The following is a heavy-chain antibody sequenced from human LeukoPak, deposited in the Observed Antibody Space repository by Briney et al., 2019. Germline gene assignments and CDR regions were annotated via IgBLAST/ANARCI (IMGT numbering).Heavy chain of an antibody. CDR2: IKQDGSEK. CDR3: ASFQTYDSSGYYGGYYFDY. Sequence: PGGSLRLSCAASGFTFSSYGMSWVRQAPGKGLEWVANIKQDGSEKYYVDSVKGRFTISRDNAKNSLYLQMNSLRAEDTAVYYCASFQTYDSSGYYGGYYFDYWGQGTLVTVSS. V-gene: IGHV3-7*01. D-gene: IGHD3-22*01. J-gene: IGHJ4*02. CDR1: GFTFSSYG.